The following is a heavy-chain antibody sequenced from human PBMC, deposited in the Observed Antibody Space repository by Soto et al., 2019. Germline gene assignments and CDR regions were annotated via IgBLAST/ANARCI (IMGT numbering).Heavy chain of an antibody. J-gene: IGHJ5*02. Sequence: SETLSLTCSVSGGSINSSSYFWGWVRQPPGKGLEWIGSIYYSGSTYYNPSLRSRVTISVVTSKNQFSLKLSSVTAADTAVFYCARHYSSGSRNWFDPWGQGTLATVSS. V-gene: IGHV4-39*01. CDR3: ARHYSSGSRNWFDP. CDR1: GGSINSSSYF. D-gene: IGHD6-19*01. CDR2: IYYSGST.